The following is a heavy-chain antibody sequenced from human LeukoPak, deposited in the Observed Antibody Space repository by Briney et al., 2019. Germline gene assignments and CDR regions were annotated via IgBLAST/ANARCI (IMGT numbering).Heavy chain of an antibody. D-gene: IGHD6-6*01. CDR3: ATRSSTLAAARCFDD. CDR1: GESFSAYF. CDR2: IDHRGSS. J-gene: IGHJ4*03. V-gene: IGHV4-34*01. Sequence: PLETLSLTCAVHGESFSAYFWSWIRQVLGKGLEWIGEIDHRGSSNYNPPLKSRATISVDTSKNHFSLSLTSVTAADTAVYYCATRSSTLAAARCFDDWGQGTVVTVSS.